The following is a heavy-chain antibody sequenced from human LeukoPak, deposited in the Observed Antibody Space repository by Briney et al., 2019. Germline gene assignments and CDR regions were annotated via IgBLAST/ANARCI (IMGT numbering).Heavy chain of an antibody. CDR1: GYTFTSNA. CDR2: INTNTGNP. D-gene: IGHD3-22*01. V-gene: IGHV7-4-1*02. Sequence: ASVKVSCKASGYTFTSNATKWARHAPGQGLEWMGGINTNTGNPTYAQGFTGRFVFSLDTSVSTAYLQISSLKAEDTAVYYCARGVADPKSGSNWFDPWGQGTLVTVSS. CDR3: ARGVADPKSGSNWFDP. J-gene: IGHJ5*02.